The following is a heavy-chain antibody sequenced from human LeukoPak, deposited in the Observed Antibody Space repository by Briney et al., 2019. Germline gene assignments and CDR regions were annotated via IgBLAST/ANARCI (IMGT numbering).Heavy chain of an antibody. D-gene: IGHD5-12*01. Sequence: ASVTVSCTASGYTFTSYDINWVRQAPGQGLEWMGWMNPNSGNTDYAQKFQGRVTMTRNTSISTAYMELSSLRSEDTAVYYCARVYSGYDWAYYYYYYYMDVWGKGTTVTISS. CDR2: MNPNSGNT. CDR1: GYTFTSYD. J-gene: IGHJ6*03. CDR3: ARVYSGYDWAYYYYYYYMDV. V-gene: IGHV1-8*01.